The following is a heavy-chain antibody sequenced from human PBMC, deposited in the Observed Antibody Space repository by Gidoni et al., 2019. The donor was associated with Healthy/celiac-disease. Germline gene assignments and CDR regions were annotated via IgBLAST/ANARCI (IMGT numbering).Heavy chain of an antibody. J-gene: IGHJ6*02. CDR2: INHSGST. CDR3: ARLGDYDYYYYGMDV. V-gene: IGHV4-34*01. D-gene: IGHD3-16*01. Sequence: QVQLQQWGAGLLKPSETLSLTCAVYGGSFSGYYWSWIRQPPGKGLEWIGEINHSGSTNYNPSLKSRVTISVDTSKNQFSLKLSSVTAADTAVYYCARLGDYDYYYYGMDVWGQGTTVTVSS. CDR1: GGSFSGYY.